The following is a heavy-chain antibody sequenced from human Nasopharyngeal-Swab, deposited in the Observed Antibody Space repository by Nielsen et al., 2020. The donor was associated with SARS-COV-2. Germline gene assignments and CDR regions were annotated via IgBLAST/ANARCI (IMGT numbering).Heavy chain of an antibody. D-gene: IGHD3-10*01. CDR2: IYYSGSP. J-gene: IGHJ5*02. V-gene: IGHV4-59*01. Sequence: SETLSLTCTVSGGSISRYYWSWIRQPPGKGLEWIGYIYYSGSPNYNPSLKSRVTISVDTSKNQFPLKLSSVTAADTAVYYCARDAGYGSGTGVDPWGQGTLVTVSS. CDR1: GGSISRYY. CDR3: ARDAGYGSGTGVDP.